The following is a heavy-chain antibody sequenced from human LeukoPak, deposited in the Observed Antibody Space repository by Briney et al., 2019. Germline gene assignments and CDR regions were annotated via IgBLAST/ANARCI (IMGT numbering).Heavy chain of an antibody. CDR3: ATEIVGYGDVHYFDS. J-gene: IGHJ4*02. CDR2: FNPEDVET. CDR1: GYSLTEIL. D-gene: IGHD4-17*01. V-gene: IGHV1-24*01. Sequence: ASVKVSCKVSGYSLTEILMHWVRQAPGRGLEWMGGFNPEDVETIYARSFQGRLTVTEDTSTDTAYMELSSLRAEDTAMYYCATEIVGYGDVHYFDSWGQGTLVTVSS.